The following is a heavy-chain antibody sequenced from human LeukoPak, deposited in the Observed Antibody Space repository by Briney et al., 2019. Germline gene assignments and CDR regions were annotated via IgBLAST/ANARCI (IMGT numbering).Heavy chain of an antibody. Sequence: GGSLRLSCAASGFTFSSYAMHWVRQAPGTGLEYVSAISSNGGSTYYANSVKGRFTISRDNSKNTLYLQMNSLRAEDTAVYYCASESRDILTGYFSDYWGQGTLVTVSS. J-gene: IGHJ4*02. CDR3: ASESRDILTGYFSDY. CDR2: ISSNGGST. CDR1: GFTFSSYA. V-gene: IGHV3-64*01. D-gene: IGHD3-9*01.